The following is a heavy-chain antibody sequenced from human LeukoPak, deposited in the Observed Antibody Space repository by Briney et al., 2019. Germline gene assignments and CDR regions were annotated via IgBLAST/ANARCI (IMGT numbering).Heavy chain of an antibody. D-gene: IGHD5-18*01. V-gene: IGHV1-69*13. CDR2: IIPIFGTA. CDR3: ARVSYSYGYGVKN. Sequence: SVKVSCKASGGTFSSYAISWVRQAPGQGLEWMGGIIPIFGTADYAQKFQGRVTITADESTSTAYMELSSLRSEDTAVYYCARVSYSYGYGVKNWGQGTLVTVSS. J-gene: IGHJ4*02. CDR1: GGTFSSYA.